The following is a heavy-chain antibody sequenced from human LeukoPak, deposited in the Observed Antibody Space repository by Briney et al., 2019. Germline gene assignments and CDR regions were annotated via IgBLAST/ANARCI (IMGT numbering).Heavy chain of an antibody. Sequence: SETLSLTCTVSGYSISSGYYWGWIRQPPGKGLEWIGSIYHSGSTYYNPSLKSRVTISVDTSKNQFSLKLSSVTAADTAVYYCARDVYYYGSGSAHYFDYWGQGTLVTVSS. CDR3: ARDVYYYGSGSAHYFDY. CDR2: IYHSGST. J-gene: IGHJ4*02. D-gene: IGHD3-10*01. V-gene: IGHV4-38-2*02. CDR1: GYSISSGYY.